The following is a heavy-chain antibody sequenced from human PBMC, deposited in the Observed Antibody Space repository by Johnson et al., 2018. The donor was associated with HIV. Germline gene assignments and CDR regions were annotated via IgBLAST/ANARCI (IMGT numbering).Heavy chain of an antibody. J-gene: IGHJ3*01. D-gene: IGHD5-24*01. CDR1: GFTFSSYG. CDR3: AKDLSAISGDAFDL. Sequence: QVQLVESGGGVVQPGRSLRLSCAASGFTFSSYGMHWVRQAPGKGLEWVAVIWYDGSNKYYADSVKGRFTISRDNSKNTLYLQMNSLRAEDTAVYYCAKDLSAISGDAFDLWGQGTMVTVSS. V-gene: IGHV3-33*06. CDR2: IWYDGSNK.